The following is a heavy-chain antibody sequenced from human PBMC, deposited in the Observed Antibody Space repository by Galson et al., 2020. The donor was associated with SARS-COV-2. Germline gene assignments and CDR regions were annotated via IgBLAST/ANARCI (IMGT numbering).Heavy chain of an antibody. V-gene: IGHV1-2*02. CDR2: INPYSGDT. CDR1: GFTFTDYY. J-gene: IGHJ1*01. D-gene: IGHD4-17*01. Sequence: ASVKVSCKASGFTFTDYYMNWVRQAPGQGLEWVGWINPYSGDTDQAQNFQGRVTMTSDTTINTAYMELSSLRSEDTAIYYCSSGDYGVSWGQGTLITVSS. CDR3: SSGDYGVS.